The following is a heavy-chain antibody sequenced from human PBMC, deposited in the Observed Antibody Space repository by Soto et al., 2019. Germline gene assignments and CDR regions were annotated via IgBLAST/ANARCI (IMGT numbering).Heavy chain of an antibody. J-gene: IGHJ3*02. CDR3: ASGYYYDRAGAFDI. CDR2: ISYDGSNK. V-gene: IGHV3-30-3*01. Sequence: QLQLVESGGGVVQPGRSLRLSCAASGFTFSSYAMHWVRQAPGKGLEWVAVISYDGSNKYYADSVKGRFTISRDNSKNTLYLQTNSLRAEDTAVYYCASGYYYDRAGAFDIWGQGTMVTVSS. CDR1: GFTFSSYA. D-gene: IGHD3-22*01.